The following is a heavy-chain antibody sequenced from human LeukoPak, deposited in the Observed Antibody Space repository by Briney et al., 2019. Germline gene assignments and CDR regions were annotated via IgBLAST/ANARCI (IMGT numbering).Heavy chain of an antibody. Sequence: ASVKVSCKASGNTFTTYDLNWVRQATGQGPEWMGWMNPNSGNTGYAQKFQGRVTMTRNISISTAYMELSSLTSEDTAVYYCARAIVGGSTRFAFDIWGQGTLVTVSS. J-gene: IGHJ3*02. D-gene: IGHD1-26*01. V-gene: IGHV1-8*01. CDR3: ARAIVGGSTRFAFDI. CDR1: GNTFTTYD. CDR2: MNPNSGNT.